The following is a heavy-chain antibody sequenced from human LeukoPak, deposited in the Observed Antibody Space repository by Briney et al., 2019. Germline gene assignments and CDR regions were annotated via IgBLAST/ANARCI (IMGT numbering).Heavy chain of an antibody. Sequence: GGSLRLSCAASGFTFDDYAMHWVRQAPGKGLEWVSGISWNSGSIGYADSVKGRFTISRDNAKNSLYLQMNSLRAEDTALYYCAKEESWPTGPQTNWGQGTLITVSS. CDR1: GFTFDDYA. J-gene: IGHJ4*02. V-gene: IGHV3-9*01. CDR3: AKEESWPTGPQTN. D-gene: IGHD1-1*01. CDR2: ISWNSGSI.